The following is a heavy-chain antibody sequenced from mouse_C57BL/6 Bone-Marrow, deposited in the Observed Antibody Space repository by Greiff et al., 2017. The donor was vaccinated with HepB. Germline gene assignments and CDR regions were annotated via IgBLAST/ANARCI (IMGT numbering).Heavy chain of an antibody. Sequence: VHVKQSGAELVRPGSSVKMSCKTSGYTFTSYGINWVKQRPGQGLEWIGYIYIGNGYTEYNEKFKGKATLTSDTSSSTAYMQLSSLTSEDSAIYFCARTVATVVDIWYFDVWGTGTTVTVSS. D-gene: IGHD1-1*01. CDR1: GYTFTSYG. CDR3: ARTVATVVDIWYFDV. V-gene: IGHV1-58*01. CDR2: IYIGNGYT. J-gene: IGHJ1*03.